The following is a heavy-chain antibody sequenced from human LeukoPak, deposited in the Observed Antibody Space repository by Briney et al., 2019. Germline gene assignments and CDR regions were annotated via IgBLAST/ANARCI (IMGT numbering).Heavy chain of an antibody. Sequence: GGTLRLSCAASGFTVSNNYMNWLRQAPEKALEWVSLIYSTGRTDYADSVKGRFTISRDKSKNTLYLQMNSLRAEDTAVYYCARVRTFGTGSGTYDIWGQGTLVTVSS. CDR1: GFTVSNNY. CDR2: IYSTGRT. V-gene: IGHV3-53*01. CDR3: ARVRTFGTGSGTYDI. D-gene: IGHD3-10*01. J-gene: IGHJ4*02.